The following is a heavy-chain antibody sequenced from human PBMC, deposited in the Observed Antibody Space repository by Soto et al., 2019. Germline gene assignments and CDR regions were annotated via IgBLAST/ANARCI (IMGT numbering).Heavy chain of an antibody. CDR3: ARHCGGDCYSDQYNWFDP. CDR1: GGTFSSYT. J-gene: IGHJ5*02. Sequence: QVQLVQSGAEVKKPGSSVKVSCKASGGTFSSYTISWVRQAPGQGLEWMGRIIPILGIANYAQKFQGRVTITADXXTXTXXMERSSLRSEDTAVYYCARHCGGDCYSDQYNWFDPWGQGTLVTVSS. CDR2: IIPILGIA. V-gene: IGHV1-69*02. D-gene: IGHD2-21*02.